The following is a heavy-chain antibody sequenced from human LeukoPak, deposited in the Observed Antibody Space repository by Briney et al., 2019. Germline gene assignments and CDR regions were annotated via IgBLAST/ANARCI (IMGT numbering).Heavy chain of an antibody. CDR2: IYYSGST. J-gene: IGHJ4*02. CDR1: GGSISSYY. D-gene: IGHD3-9*01. V-gene: IGHV4-59*12. Sequence: SEALSLTCTVSGGSISSYYWSWIRQPPGKGLEWIGYIYYSGSTNYNPSLKSRVTISVDTSKNQFSLKLSSVTAADTAVYYCARVGYFDWLLDYWGQGTLVTVSS. CDR3: ARVGYFDWLLDY.